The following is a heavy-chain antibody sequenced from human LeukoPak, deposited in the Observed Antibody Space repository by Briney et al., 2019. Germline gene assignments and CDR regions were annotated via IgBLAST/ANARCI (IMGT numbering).Heavy chain of an antibody. J-gene: IGHJ4*02. Sequence: SETLSLTCAVYGSSVSGYYWSWIRQPPGKGLEWIGSIYYSGSTYYNPSLKSRVTISVDTSKNQFSLELSSVTAADTAVYYCARHSSLGSGYYYWGQGTLVTVSS. V-gene: IGHV4-39*01. CDR1: GSSVSGYY. CDR3: ARHSSLGSGYYY. CDR2: IYYSGST. D-gene: IGHD3-22*01.